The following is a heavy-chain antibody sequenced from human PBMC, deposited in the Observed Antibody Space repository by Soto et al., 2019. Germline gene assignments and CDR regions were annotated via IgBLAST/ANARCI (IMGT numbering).Heavy chain of an antibody. Sequence: ASVKVSCKASGYTFTGYYMHWVRQAPGQGLEWMGWINPNSGGTNYAQKFQGWVTMTRDTSISTAYMELSRLRSGDTAVYYCARDVVIVGARTYYYYYGMDVWGQGTTVTVSS. CDR2: INPNSGGT. CDR3: ARDVVIVGARTYYYYYGMDV. CDR1: GYTFTGYY. D-gene: IGHD1-26*01. J-gene: IGHJ6*02. V-gene: IGHV1-2*04.